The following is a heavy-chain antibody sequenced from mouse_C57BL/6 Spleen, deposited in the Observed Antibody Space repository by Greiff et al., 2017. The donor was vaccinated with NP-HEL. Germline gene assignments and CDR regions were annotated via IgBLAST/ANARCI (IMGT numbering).Heavy chain of an antibody. CDR1: GYSFTDYN. D-gene: IGHD3-2*02. V-gene: IGHV1-39*01. CDR2: INPNSGTT. J-gene: IGHJ4*01. CDR3: AKLDSSGYGAMDY. Sequence: EVKLMESGPELVKPGASVKISCKASGYSFTDYNMNWVQQSNGKSLEWIGVINPNSGTTSYNQKFKGKATLTVYQSSSTAYMQLNSLTSEDSAVYYCAKLDSSGYGAMDYWGQGTSVTVSS.